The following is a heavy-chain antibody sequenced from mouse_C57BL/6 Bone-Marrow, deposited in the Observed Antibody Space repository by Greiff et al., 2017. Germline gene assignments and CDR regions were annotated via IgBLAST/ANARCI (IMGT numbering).Heavy chain of an antibody. CDR3: ARYYYGNCEYFDD. Sequence: VQLQQPGAELVKPGASVKMSCKASGYTFTSYWMYWVKQRPGQGLEWIGDIHPGSGSTNYNEKFKGKATLTVDTASSTAYMQLSSLTSEDSAVYYCARYYYGNCEYFDDWGQGTTVTVSS. V-gene: IGHV1-55*01. CDR1: GYTFTSYW. J-gene: IGHJ1*01. D-gene: IGHD2-1*01. CDR2: IHPGSGST.